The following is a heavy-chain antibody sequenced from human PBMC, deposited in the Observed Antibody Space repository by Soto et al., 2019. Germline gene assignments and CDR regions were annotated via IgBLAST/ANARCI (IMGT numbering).Heavy chain of an antibody. J-gene: IGHJ2*01. V-gene: IGHV3-21*01. D-gene: IGHD1-26*01. Sequence: EVQLMESGGGLVKPGGSLRLSCAASGFTFSSYSMNWVRQAPGKGLEWVSSISSSSSYIYYADSVKGRFTISRDNAKNSLYLQMNSLRAEDTAVYYCARDAPKIGPRGWYFDLWGRGTLVTVSS. CDR3: ARDAPKIGPRGWYFDL. CDR2: ISSSSSYI. CDR1: GFTFSSYS.